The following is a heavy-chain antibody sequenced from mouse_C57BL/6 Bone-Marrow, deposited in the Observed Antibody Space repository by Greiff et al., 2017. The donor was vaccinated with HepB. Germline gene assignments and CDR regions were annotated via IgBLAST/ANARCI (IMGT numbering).Heavy chain of an antibody. CDR2: ISDGGSYT. Sequence: EVHLVESGGGLVKPGGSLKLSCAASGFTFSSYAMSWVRQTPEKRLEWVATISDGGSYTYYPDNVKGRFTISRDNAKNNLYLQMSHLKSEDTAMYYCARDHYYGSSPYAMDYWGQGTSVTVSS. J-gene: IGHJ4*01. D-gene: IGHD1-1*01. CDR3: ARDHYYGSSPYAMDY. CDR1: GFTFSSYA. V-gene: IGHV5-4*01.